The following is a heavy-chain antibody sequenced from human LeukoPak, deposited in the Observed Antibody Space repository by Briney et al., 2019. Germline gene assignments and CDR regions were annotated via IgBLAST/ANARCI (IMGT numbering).Heavy chain of an antibody. CDR2: INPNSGGT. D-gene: IGHD3-3*01. V-gene: IGHV1-2*02. Sequence: ASVKVSCKASGYTFTGYYMHWVRQAPGQGLEWMGWINPNSGGTNYAQKFQGRVTMTRDTSISTAYMELSRLRSDDTAVYYCARDWAVFGGASLGDPWGQGTLVTVSS. CDR3: ARDWAVFGGASLGDP. J-gene: IGHJ5*02. CDR1: GYTFTGYY.